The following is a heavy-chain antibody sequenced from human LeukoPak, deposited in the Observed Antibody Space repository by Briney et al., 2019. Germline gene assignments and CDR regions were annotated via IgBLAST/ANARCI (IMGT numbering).Heavy chain of an antibody. CDR3: AKGSYYDSSGSFYFDY. CDR1: GFTFSSYA. CDR2: ISGSGDNT. Sequence: GGSLRLSRAASGFTFSSYAMSRVRQAPGKGLEWVSGISGSGDNTYYADSVKGRFTISRDNSKNTLYVQVNSLGTEDTAAYYCAKGSYYDSSGSFYFDYWGQGTLVTVSS. J-gene: IGHJ4*02. V-gene: IGHV3-23*01. D-gene: IGHD3-22*01.